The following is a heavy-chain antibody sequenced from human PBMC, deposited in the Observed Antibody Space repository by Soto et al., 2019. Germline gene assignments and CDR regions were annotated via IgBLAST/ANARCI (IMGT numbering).Heavy chain of an antibody. CDR1: GGSFSGYY. D-gene: IGHD3-9*01. J-gene: IGHJ4*02. CDR3: ARRRVLRYFDWPHARLHFDY. CDR2: INHSGST. V-gene: IGHV4-34*01. Sequence: QVQLQQWGAGLLKPSETLSLTCAVYGGSFSGYYWSWIRQPPGKGLEWIGEINHSGSTNYNPSLKRRVPISVDSSKNQFSLKLSSVTAADTAVYYCARRRVLRYFDWPHARLHFDYWGQGTLVTVSS.